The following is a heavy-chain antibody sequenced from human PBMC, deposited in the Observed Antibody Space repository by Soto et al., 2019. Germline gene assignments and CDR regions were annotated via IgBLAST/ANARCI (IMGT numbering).Heavy chain of an antibody. CDR1: GFTFSSYW. Sequence: GGSLRLSCAASGFTFSSYWMHWVRQAPGKGLVWVSRINSDGSSTSYADSVKGRFTISRDNAKNTLYLQMNSLRAEDTAVYYCARWYEYFYDSSGYYPNYYYYYGMDVWGQGTTVTVSS. J-gene: IGHJ6*02. CDR3: ARWYEYFYDSSGYYPNYYYYYGMDV. V-gene: IGHV3-74*01. D-gene: IGHD3-22*01. CDR2: INSDGSST.